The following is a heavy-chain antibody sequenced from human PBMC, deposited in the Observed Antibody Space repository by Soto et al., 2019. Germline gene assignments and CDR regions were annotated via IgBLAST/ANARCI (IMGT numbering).Heavy chain of an antibody. CDR2: IFHDGTA. V-gene: IGHV4-4*02. CDR1: GVSLTSGNW. J-gene: IGHJ4*02. Sequence: SETLSLTCAVSGVSLTSGNWWTWVRQSPQRGLEYIGEIFHDGTANYYPSFERRVAMSVDTSRNQFSLKLTSVTAADTAVYFCATESGSTYGYFDHWGQGTQVTVSS. D-gene: IGHD5-18*01. CDR3: ATESGSTYGYFDH.